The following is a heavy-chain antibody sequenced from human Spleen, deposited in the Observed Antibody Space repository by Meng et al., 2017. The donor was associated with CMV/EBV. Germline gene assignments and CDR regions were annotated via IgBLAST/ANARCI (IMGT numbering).Heavy chain of an antibody. Sequence: GGSLRLSCAASGFTFSSYSMNWVRQAPEKGLEWVSSISWNSSSIGYGDSVEGRFTISRDNAKNSLYLQMNSLRVEDTALYYCAKDILTWSPAATTNAFDIWGQGTMVTVSS. CDR2: ISWNSSSI. D-gene: IGHD2-15*01. CDR3: AKDILTWSPAATTNAFDI. J-gene: IGHJ3*02. CDR1: GFTFSSYS. V-gene: IGHV3-9*01.